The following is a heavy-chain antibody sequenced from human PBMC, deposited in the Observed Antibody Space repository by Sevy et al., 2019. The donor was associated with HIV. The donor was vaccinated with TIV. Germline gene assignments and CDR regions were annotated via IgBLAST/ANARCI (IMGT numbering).Heavy chain of an antibody. CDR1: GFTFSSYW. CDR3: ARGGVVPAAFFYYYYGMDV. D-gene: IGHD2-2*01. Sequence: GGSLRLSCAASGFTFSSYWMSWVRQAPGKGLEWVANIKQDGSEKYYVHSVKGRFTISRDNAKNSLYLQMNSLRAEDTAVYYCARGGVVPAAFFYYYYGMDVWGQGTTVTVSS. J-gene: IGHJ6*02. CDR2: IKQDGSEK. V-gene: IGHV3-7*03.